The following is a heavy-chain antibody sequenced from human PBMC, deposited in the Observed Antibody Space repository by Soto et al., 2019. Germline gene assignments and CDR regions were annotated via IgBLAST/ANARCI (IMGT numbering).Heavy chain of an antibody. J-gene: IGHJ4*02. CDR1: GGSISSSNW. D-gene: IGHD1-26*01. V-gene: IGHV3-66*01. CDR2: TGGISGST. CDR3: ARAVVGATNYFDY. Sequence: ETLSLTCAVSGGSISSSNWWSWVRQPPGKGLEWVSSTGGISGSTYYADSVKGRFTISRDNSKNTLYLQMNSLRAEDTAVYYCARAVVGATNYFDYWGQGTLVTVSS.